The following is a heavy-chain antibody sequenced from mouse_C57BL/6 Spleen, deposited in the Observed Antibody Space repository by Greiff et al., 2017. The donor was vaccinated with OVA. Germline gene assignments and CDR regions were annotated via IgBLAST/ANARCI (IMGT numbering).Heavy chain of an antibody. CDR1: GYTFTSYW. CDR3: AWTAQATGFAY. Sequence: QVQLQQPGAELVKPGASVKLSCKASGYTFTSYWMQWVKQRPGQGLEWIGEIDPSDSYTNYNQKFKGKATLTVDTSSSPAYMQLSSLTSEDSAVYYCAWTAQATGFAYGGKGTGVTVSA. D-gene: IGHD3-2*02. J-gene: IGHJ3*01. CDR2: IDPSDSYT. V-gene: IGHV1-50*01.